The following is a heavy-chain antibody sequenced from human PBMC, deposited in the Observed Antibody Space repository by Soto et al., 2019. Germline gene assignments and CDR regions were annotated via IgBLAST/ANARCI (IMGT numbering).Heavy chain of an antibody. V-gene: IGHV4-59*01. D-gene: IGHD3-10*01. J-gene: IGHJ6*02. CDR3: ARDLLWFGESGFYYYGMDV. CDR2: IYYSGST. CDR1: GDRINSSY. Sequence: PSETLSITCTASGDRINSSYCSWIRQPPGKGLEWIGYIYYSGSTNYNSSLKSRVTISVDTSKYQFSLKLSSVTAADTAVYYCARDLLWFGESGFYYYGMDVCGQGTTVTLSS.